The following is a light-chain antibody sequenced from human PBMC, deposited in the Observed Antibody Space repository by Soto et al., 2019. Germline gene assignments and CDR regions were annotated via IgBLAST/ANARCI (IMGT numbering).Light chain of an antibody. Sequence: DIQMTQSPSTLSASVGDRVTITCRASQSISSWLAWYQQKPGKAPKLLIYDASSLESGVPSRFSGSGSGTEFTLTISSPQPDDFATYYCQQYNSYWATFGQGTKVDIK. CDR3: QQYNSYWAT. V-gene: IGKV1-5*01. CDR2: DAS. CDR1: QSISSW. J-gene: IGKJ2*01.